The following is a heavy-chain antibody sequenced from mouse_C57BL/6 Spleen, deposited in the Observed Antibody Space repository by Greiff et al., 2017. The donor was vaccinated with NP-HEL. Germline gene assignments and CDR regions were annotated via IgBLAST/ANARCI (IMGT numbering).Heavy chain of an antibody. D-gene: IGHD1-1*01. V-gene: IGHV1-59*01. Sequence: QVHVKQPGAELVRPGTSVKLSCKASGYTFTSYWMHWVKQRPGQGLEWIGVIDPSDSYTNYNQKFKGKATLTVDTSSSTAYMQLSSLTSEDSAVYYCARSNYYGSSGPFDYWGQGTTLTVSS. CDR2: IDPSDSYT. CDR1: GYTFTSYW. J-gene: IGHJ2*01. CDR3: ARSNYYGSSGPFDY.